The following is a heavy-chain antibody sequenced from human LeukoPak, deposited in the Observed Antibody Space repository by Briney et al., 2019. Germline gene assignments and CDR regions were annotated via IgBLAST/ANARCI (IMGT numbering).Heavy chain of an antibody. Sequence: ASVKVSCKVSGYTLTELSMHWVRQAPGKGLEWMGGFDPEDGETIYAQKFQGRVTMTEDTSTDTAYMELSSLRSDDTAVYYCARISSGWPSWYFDLWGRGTLVTVSS. CDR3: ARISSGWPSWYFDL. CDR2: FDPEDGET. D-gene: IGHD6-25*01. V-gene: IGHV1-24*01. J-gene: IGHJ2*01. CDR1: GYTLTELS.